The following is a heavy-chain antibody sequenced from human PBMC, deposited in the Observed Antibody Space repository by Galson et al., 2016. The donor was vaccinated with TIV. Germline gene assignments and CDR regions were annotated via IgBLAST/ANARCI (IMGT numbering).Heavy chain of an antibody. J-gene: IGHJ6*02. V-gene: IGHV4-34*01. CDR1: GGSFSVYY. CDR3: ARGRIAPRVVGYYYYPMDV. Sequence: ETLSLTCAVYGGSFSVYYWSWIRQPPGKGLEWIGEIIHSGSTNYNPSLKSRVTISVDTSESQFSLKLSSVTAADTAVYYCARGRIAPRVVGYYYYPMDVWGQGTTVTVSS. CDR2: IIHSGST. D-gene: IGHD6-6*01.